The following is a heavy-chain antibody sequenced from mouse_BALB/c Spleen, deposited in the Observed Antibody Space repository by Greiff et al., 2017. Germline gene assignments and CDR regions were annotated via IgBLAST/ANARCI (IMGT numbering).Heavy chain of an antibody. V-gene: IGHV5-6*02. J-gene: IGHJ4*01. CDR3: ARRGYGDYYAMDY. CDR1: GFTFSSYG. Sequence: EVKVVESGGDLVMPGGSLKLSCAASGFTFSSYGMSWVRQTPDKRLEWVATISSGGSYTYYPDSVKGRFTISRDNAKNTLYLQMSSLKSEDTAMYYCARRGYGDYYAMDYWGQGTSVTVSS. D-gene: IGHD1-1*01. CDR2: ISSGGSYT.